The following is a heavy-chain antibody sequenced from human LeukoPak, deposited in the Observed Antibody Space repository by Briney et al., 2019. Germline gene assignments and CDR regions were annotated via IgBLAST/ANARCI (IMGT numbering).Heavy chain of an antibody. D-gene: IGHD2-2*02. V-gene: IGHV1-8*01. CDR2: MNPNSGNT. CDR3: ARGWVVPAAIREGYYYYYMDV. J-gene: IGHJ6*03. Sequence: GASVKVSCKASGYTFTSYDINWVRQATGQGLEWMGWMNPNSGNTGYAQKFQGRVTMTRNTSISTAYMELSSLRSEDTAVYYCARGWVVPAAIREGYYYYYMDVWGKGTTVTVSS. CDR1: GYTFTSYD.